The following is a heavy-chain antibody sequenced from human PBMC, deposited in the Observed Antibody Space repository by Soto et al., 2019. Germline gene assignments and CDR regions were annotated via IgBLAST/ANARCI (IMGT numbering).Heavy chain of an antibody. CDR3: ARKVVPAAIDSYYYGMDV. CDR1: GGTFSSYA. V-gene: IGHV1-69*13. CDR2: IIPIFGTA. Sequence: ASVKVSCKASGGTFSSYAISWVRQAPGQGLEWMGGIIPIFGTANYAQKFQGRVTITADDSTSTAYMELTSLRSEDTAVYYCARKVVPAAIDSYYYGMDVWGQGTTVTVSS. D-gene: IGHD2-2*01. J-gene: IGHJ6*02.